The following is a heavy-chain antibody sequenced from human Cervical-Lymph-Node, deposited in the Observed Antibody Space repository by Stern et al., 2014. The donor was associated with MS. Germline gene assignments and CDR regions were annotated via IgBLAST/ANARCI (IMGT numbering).Heavy chain of an antibody. J-gene: IGHJ4*02. V-gene: IGHV4-61*02. D-gene: IGHD5-24*01. CDR2: IYTSGST. CDR3: AREMATIKDY. Sequence: QVQLQESGPGLVKPSQTLSLTCTVSGGSISSGSYYWSWIRQPAGKGLEWIGRIYTSGSTNYNPSLKSRFPISVDTSKTQFSLKLSSVTAADTAVYYCAREMATIKDYWGQGTLVTVSS. CDR1: GGSISSGSYY.